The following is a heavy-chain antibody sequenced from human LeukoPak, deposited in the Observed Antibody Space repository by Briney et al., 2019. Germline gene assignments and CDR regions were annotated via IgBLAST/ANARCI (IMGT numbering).Heavy chain of an antibody. CDR2: IHRSGSP. J-gene: IGHJ6*02. Sequence: PSETLSLTCTVSLDSTTSNFWSWVRQPPGKGLEWIGEIHRSGSPNYNASLQSRVTISINKSRKKIVLEWTDVTAADTAVYYCARLAVEGYYSYGMDVWGQGTPVTVSS. CDR3: ARLAVEGYYSYGMDV. CDR1: LDSTTSNF. V-gene: IGHV4-4*02.